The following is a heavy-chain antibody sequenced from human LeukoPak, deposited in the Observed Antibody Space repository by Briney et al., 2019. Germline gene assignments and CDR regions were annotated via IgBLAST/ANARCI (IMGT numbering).Heavy chain of an antibody. J-gene: IGHJ4*02. D-gene: IGHD1-26*01. V-gene: IGHV4-39*07. Sequence: PSETLSLTCTVSGGSISSSSYYWGWIRQPPGKGLEWIGSIYYSGSTYYNPSLKSRVTISVDTSKNQFSLKLSSVTAADTAVYYCARVGNSGSCDYWGQGTLVTVSS. CDR1: GGSISSSSYY. CDR3: ARVGNSGSCDY. CDR2: IYYSGST.